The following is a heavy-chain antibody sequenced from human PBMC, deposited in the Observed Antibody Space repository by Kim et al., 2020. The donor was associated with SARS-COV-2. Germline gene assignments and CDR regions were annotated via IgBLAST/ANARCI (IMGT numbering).Heavy chain of an antibody. J-gene: IGHJ4*02. D-gene: IGHD6-19*01. CDR3: ARDFIGIAVAGTEISDY. V-gene: IGHV4-34*01. Sequence: RKSRVTISVDTSKNQFSLKLSSVTAADTAVYYCARDFIGIAVAGTEISDYWGQGTLVTVSS.